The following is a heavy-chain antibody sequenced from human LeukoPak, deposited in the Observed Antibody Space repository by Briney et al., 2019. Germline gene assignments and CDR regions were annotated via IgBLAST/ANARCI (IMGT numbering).Heavy chain of an antibody. V-gene: IGHV1-18*01. CDR2: ISAYNGNT. J-gene: IGHJ4*02. CDR3: ARGPFYDSGSYRVDY. Sequence: ASVKVSCKASGYTFTSYGISWVRQAPGQGLEWMGWISAYNGNTNYAQKLQGRVTMTTDTSTSTAYMELRSLRSDDTAVYYCARGPFYDSGSYRVDYWGQGTLVTVSS. CDR1: GYTFTSYG. D-gene: IGHD3-10*01.